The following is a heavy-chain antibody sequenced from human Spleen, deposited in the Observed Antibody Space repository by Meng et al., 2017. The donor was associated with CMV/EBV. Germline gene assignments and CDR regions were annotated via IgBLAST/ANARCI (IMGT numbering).Heavy chain of an antibody. D-gene: IGHD2-2*01. CDR3: AKAITRSTTYYYYYGMDV. V-gene: IGHV3-23*01. Sequence: FSNYAMSWVRQVPGKGLEWVSSISGSGITTYSADSVKGRFTISRDNSKSTVYLQMNSLRAEDSAVYYCAKAITRSTTYYYYYGMDVWGQGTTVTVSS. J-gene: IGHJ6*02. CDR1: FSNYA. CDR2: ISGSGITT.